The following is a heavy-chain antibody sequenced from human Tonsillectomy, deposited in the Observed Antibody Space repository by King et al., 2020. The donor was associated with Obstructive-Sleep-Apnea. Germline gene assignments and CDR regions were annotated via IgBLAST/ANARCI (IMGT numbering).Heavy chain of an antibody. J-gene: IGHJ3*02. CDR2: ITWNGDDM. Sequence: EVQLVESGGGLVQPGRSLRLSCAASGFTFGDYAVHWVRQAPGKGLEWVSGITWNGDDMAYADSVKGRFTISRDNAKSSLYLQMDRLRVEDTALYYCAKDLEPAAGDGFDMWGQGTMVTVSS. V-gene: IGHV3-9*01. D-gene: IGHD2-2*01. CDR3: AKDLEPAAGDGFDM. CDR1: GFTFGDYA.